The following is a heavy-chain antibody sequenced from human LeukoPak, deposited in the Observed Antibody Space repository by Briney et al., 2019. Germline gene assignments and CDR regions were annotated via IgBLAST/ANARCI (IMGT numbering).Heavy chain of an antibody. CDR2: ISYDGSNK. J-gene: IGHJ4*02. V-gene: IGHV3-30*04. D-gene: IGHD6-19*01. Sequence: GGSLRLSCAASGFTFSSYAMHWVRQAPGKGLEWVAVISYDGSNKYYADSVKGRFTISRDNSKNTLYLQMNSLRAEDTAVYYCARVGSSGWYTFDYWGQGTLVTVSS. CDR1: GFTFSSYA. CDR3: ARVGSSGWYTFDY.